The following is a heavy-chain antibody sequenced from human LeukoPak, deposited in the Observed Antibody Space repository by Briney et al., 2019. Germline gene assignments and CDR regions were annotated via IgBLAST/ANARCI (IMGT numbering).Heavy chain of an antibody. D-gene: IGHD2-2*01. CDR3: ARKRVFVVVPAARGSFDY. J-gene: IGHJ4*02. CDR2: INHSGST. CDR1: GGSISSYY. Sequence: KTSETLSLTCTVSGGSISSYYWSWIRQPPGKGLEWIGEINHSGSTNYNPSLKSRVTISVDTSKNQFSLKLSSVTAADTAVYYCARKRVFVVVPAARGSFDYWGQGTLVTVSS. V-gene: IGHV4-34*01.